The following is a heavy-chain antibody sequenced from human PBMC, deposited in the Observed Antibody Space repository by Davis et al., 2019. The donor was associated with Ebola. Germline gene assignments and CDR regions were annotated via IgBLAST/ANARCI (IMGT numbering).Heavy chain of an antibody. CDR3: TTVTYDSSGYADY. CDR1: GFTFSNAW. D-gene: IGHD3-22*01. V-gene: IGHV3-15*01. CDR2: IKSKTDGGTT. J-gene: IGHJ4*02. Sequence: PGGSLRLSCAASGFTFSNAWMSWVRQAPGKGLEWVGRIKSKTDGGTTDYAAPVKGRFTISRDDSKNTLYLQMNSLKTEDTAVYYCTTVTYDSSGYADYWGQGTLVTVSS.